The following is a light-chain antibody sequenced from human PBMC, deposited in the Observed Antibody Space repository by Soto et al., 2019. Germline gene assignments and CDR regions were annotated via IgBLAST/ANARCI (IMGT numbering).Light chain of an antibody. Sequence: DIQMTQSPSTVSASVGDRVTITCRASQSISSWLAWYQQKPGKAPKLLIYDASSLESGVPSRFSGSGSGTEFTLTISSLQPDDFATYYCQQYNSYPLFGQGTKVAIK. J-gene: IGKJ1*01. V-gene: IGKV1-5*01. CDR2: DAS. CDR3: QQYNSYPL. CDR1: QSISSW.